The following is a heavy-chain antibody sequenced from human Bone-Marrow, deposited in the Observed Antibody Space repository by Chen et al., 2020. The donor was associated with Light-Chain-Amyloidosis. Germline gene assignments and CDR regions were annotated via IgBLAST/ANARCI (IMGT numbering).Heavy chain of an antibody. J-gene: IGHJ5*02. CDR2: ISWNCGSI. CDR1: GFTFYDHA. Sequence: EVQLVESGGGLVQPGRSLRLSCAASGFTFYDHAMHWARQAPGKGLEWVSGISWNCGSIGYADCVKGRLSISRDDAKNSLYLQMNSLRAGVWALYYCAKDVGSGLGYCSSTSCCNWFDPWGQGTLVTVSS. V-gene: IGHV3-9*01. D-gene: IGHD2-2*01. CDR3: AKDVGSGLGYCSSTSCCNWFDP.